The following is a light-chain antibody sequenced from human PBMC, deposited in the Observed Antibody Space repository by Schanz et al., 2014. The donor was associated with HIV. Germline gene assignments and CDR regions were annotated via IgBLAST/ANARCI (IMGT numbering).Light chain of an antibody. CDR2: LGS. Sequence: DIVLTQSPLSLPVPPGEPASISCRSSQSLLHSNGYNYLAWYLQKPGQSPQLLIYLGSNRASGVPDRFSGGGSGTDFTLKISRVEAEDVGVYYCMQGTHWPGTFGQGTKVEIK. CDR3: MQGTHWPGT. J-gene: IGKJ1*01. V-gene: IGKV2-28*01. CDR1: QSLLHSNGYNY.